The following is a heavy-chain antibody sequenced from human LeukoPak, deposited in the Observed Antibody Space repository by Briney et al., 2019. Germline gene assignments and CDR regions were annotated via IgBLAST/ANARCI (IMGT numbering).Heavy chain of an antibody. CDR1: GFTFSSYG. D-gene: IGHD3-10*01. CDR2: IRYDGSNK. J-gene: IGHJ4*02. CDR3: AKDLGSPHDY. Sequence: PGGSQRLSCAASGFTFSSYGMHWVRQAPGKGLEWVAFIRYDGSNKYYADSVKGRFTISRDNSKNTLYLQMNSLRAEDTAVYYCAKDLGSPHDYWGQGTLVTVSS. V-gene: IGHV3-30*02.